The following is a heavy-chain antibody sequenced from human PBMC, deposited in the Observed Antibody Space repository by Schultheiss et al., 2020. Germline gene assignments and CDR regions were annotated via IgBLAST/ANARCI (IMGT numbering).Heavy chain of an antibody. V-gene: IGHV4-59*08. CDR1: GGSISSYY. D-gene: IGHD2-2*01. Sequence: SETLSLTCTVSGGSISSYYWSWIRQPPGKGLEWIGYIYYSGSTNYNPSLKSRVTISVDTSKNQFSLKLSSVTAADTAVYYCARGMADCSSTSCYRGAYYYYGMDVWGQGTTVTVSS. CDR3: ARGMADCSSTSCYRGAYYYYGMDV. CDR2: IYYSGST. J-gene: IGHJ6*02.